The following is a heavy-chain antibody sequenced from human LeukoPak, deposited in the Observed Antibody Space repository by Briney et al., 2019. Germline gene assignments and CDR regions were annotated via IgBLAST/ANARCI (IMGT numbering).Heavy chain of an antibody. V-gene: IGHV3-74*01. CDR2: INSDGSST. Sequence: PGGSLRLSCAASGFTFSSYWMHWVRQAPGKGLVWVSRINSDGSSTSYADSVKGRFTISRDNAKNTLYLQMNSLRAEDTAVYYCALLGYGSGSYYWGQGTLVTVSS. D-gene: IGHD3-10*01. CDR1: GFTFSSYW. CDR3: ALLGYGSGSYY. J-gene: IGHJ4*02.